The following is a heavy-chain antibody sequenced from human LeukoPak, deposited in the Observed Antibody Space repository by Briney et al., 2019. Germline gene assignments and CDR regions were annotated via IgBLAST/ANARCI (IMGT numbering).Heavy chain of an antibody. Sequence: PGGSLRLSCAASGFTFSSYSMNWVRQAPGKGLEWVSSISSSSSYIYYADSVKGRFTISRDNAKSSLYLQMNSLRAEDTAVYYCARPPGYSRTHFDYGGRGPLVTVSS. CDR2: ISSSSSYI. D-gene: IGHD6-13*01. CDR3: ARPPGYSRTHFDY. J-gene: IGHJ4*02. V-gene: IGHV3-21*01. CDR1: GFTFSSYS.